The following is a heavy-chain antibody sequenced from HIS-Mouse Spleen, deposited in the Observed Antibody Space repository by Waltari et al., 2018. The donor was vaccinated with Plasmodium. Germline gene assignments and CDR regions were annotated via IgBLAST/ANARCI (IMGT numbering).Heavy chain of an antibody. D-gene: IGHD7-27*01. CDR3: AKGSAGDPVDY. J-gene: IGHJ4*02. Sequence: QVQLVESGGGVVQPGRSLRLSCAASGFTFSSSGMHWVRQAPGKGLEWVAVISYDGSNKYYADSVKGRFTISRDNSKNTLYLQMNSLRAEDTAVYYCAKGSAGDPVDYWGQGTLVTVSS. CDR2: ISYDGSNK. V-gene: IGHV3-30*18. CDR1: GFTFSSSG.